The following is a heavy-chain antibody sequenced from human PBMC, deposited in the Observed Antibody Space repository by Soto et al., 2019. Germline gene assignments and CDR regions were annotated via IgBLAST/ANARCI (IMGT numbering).Heavy chain of an antibody. CDR3: ARERTYFGDY. CDR2: MNPNSGNT. D-gene: IGHD3-9*01. J-gene: IGHJ4*02. Sequence: QVQLVQSGAEVKKPGPSVKVSSKASGYTFTSYDTNWVRQATGQGLEWMGWMNPNSGNTGYAQKCQGRVTMTRNTSISTAYMELSSLRSEDTAVYYCARERTYFGDYWGQGTLVTVSS. V-gene: IGHV1-8*01. CDR1: GYTFTSYD.